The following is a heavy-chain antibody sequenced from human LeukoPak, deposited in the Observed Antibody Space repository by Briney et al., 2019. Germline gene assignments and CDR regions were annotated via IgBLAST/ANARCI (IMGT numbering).Heavy chain of an antibody. Sequence: SETLSLTCSVSGYFSTGYYWGWIRQPPGKGLEWMARIRPDGHTYSNSSLRNQLTISADMSRNEFSLKLNSLTAADTAVYYCARQVATKGEWAFDVWGQGTVVTVSS. CDR1: GYFSTGYY. J-gene: IGHJ3*01. CDR3: ARQVATKGEWAFDV. CDR2: IRPDGHT. D-gene: IGHD5-12*01. V-gene: IGHV4-38-2*02.